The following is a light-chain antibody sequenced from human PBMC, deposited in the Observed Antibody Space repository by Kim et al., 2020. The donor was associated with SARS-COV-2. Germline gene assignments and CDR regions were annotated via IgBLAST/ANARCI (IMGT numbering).Light chain of an antibody. Sequence: SASMGDRVTITCQGSQDVGNSLNWYQQKPGKAPKLLIFDASNLETGVPSRFSGSGSGTDFTFTNSSLQPEDIATYYCQQYDNLPTFGGGTKVDIK. J-gene: IGKJ4*01. CDR2: DAS. CDR1: QDVGNS. CDR3: QQYDNLPT. V-gene: IGKV1-33*01.